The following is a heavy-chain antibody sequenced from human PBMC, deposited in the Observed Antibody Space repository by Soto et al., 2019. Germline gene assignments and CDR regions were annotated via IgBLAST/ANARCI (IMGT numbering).Heavy chain of an antibody. CDR2: IIPIFGAA. Sequence: ASVKVSCKASGGTFSSYAISWVRQAPGQGLEWMGGIIPIFGAANYAQKFQGRVTITADESTSTAYMELSSLRSEDTAVYYCVRGSGSYYSDYWGQGTLVTVSS. CDR3: VRGSGSYYSDY. CDR1: GGTFSSYA. D-gene: IGHD1-26*01. J-gene: IGHJ4*02. V-gene: IGHV1-69*13.